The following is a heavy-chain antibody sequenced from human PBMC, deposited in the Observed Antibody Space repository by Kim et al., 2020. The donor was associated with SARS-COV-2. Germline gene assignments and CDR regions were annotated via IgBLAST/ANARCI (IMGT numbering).Heavy chain of an antibody. J-gene: IGHJ6*02. Sequence: GGSLRLSCAASGFTFSSYDMHWVRQATGKGLEWVSAIGTAGDTYYPGSVKGRFTISRENAKNSLYLQMNSLRAGDTAVYYCARDRSLKGGYGMDVWGQGTTVTVSS. CDR3: ARDRSLKGGYGMDV. CDR1: GFTFSSYD. CDR2: IGTAGDT. V-gene: IGHV3-13*04. D-gene: IGHD3-16*01.